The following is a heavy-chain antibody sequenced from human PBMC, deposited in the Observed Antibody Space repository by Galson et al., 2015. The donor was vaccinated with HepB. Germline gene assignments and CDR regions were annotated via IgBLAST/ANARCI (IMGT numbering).Heavy chain of an antibody. D-gene: IGHD6-13*01. CDR2: TYYRSKWYN. CDR1: GDSVSSNSAA. J-gene: IGHJ6*02. V-gene: IGHV6-1*01. CDR3: ARGIAAAGTFTLSYYYGMDV. Sequence: CAISGDSVSSNSAAWNWIRQSPSRGLEWPGRTYYRSKWYNDYAVSVKSRITINPDTSKNQFSLQLNSVTPEDTAVYYCARGIAAAGTFTLSYYYGMDVWGQGTTVTVSS.